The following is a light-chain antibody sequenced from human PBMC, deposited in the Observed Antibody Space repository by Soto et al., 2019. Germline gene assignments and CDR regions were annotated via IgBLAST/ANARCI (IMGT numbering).Light chain of an antibody. CDR1: QSISNW. Sequence: DIQMTQCPSTVSASVGDRVSITCRASQSISNWLAWDQQKPGKAPKLLIYKASILESGVPSRFNGSGSGTEFTLTISSLQPADFASYYCQQYNTYWTFGQGTKVDIK. V-gene: IGKV1-5*03. J-gene: IGKJ1*01. CDR2: KAS. CDR3: QQYNTYWT.